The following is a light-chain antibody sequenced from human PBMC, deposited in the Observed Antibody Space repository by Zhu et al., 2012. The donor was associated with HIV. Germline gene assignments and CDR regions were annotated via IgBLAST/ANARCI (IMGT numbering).Light chain of an antibody. CDR2: DTS. J-gene: IGKJ3*01. V-gene: IGKV1-9*01. Sequence: QLTQSPAFLSASVGDRVTITCRASESIGRYLAWYQQKPGKAPKLLIYDTSTLQSGVPSTFSGSGSGTEFTLTISSLQPEDFATYYCQQLNSYPLFTFGPGTKVDIK. CDR1: ESIGRY. CDR3: QQLNSYPLFT.